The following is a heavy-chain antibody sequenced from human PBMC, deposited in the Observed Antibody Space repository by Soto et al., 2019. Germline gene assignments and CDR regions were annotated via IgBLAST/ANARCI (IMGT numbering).Heavy chain of an antibody. CDR2: INHSGST. V-gene: IGHV4-34*01. D-gene: IGHD6-6*01. Sequence: SETLSLTCAVYGGSFSGYYWSFIRQPPGKGLEWIGEINHSGSTNYNPSLKSRVTISVDTSKNQFSLNLSSGTAADTAVYFCARAAPWAVYYFDYWGQGTLVTVSS. CDR3: ARAAPWAVYYFDY. CDR1: GGSFSGYY. J-gene: IGHJ4*02.